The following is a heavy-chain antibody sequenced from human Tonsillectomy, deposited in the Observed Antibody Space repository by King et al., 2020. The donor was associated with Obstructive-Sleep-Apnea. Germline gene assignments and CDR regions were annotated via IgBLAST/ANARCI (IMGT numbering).Heavy chain of an antibody. CDR1: GFTFDDYA. V-gene: IGHV3-9*01. J-gene: IGHJ1*01. CDR2: ISWNSGSI. Sequence: VQLVESGGGLVQPGRSLRLSCAASGFTFDDYAMHWVRQAPGKGLEWVSGISWNSGSIGYADSVKGRFTISRDNAKNSLYLQMNSLRAEDTALYYCAKDRYSYGQEYFQHWGQGTLVTVSS. D-gene: IGHD5-18*01. CDR3: AKDRYSYGQEYFQH.